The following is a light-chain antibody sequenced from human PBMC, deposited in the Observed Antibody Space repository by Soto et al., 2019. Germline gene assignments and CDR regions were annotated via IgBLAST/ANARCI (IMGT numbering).Light chain of an antibody. CDR3: QQYGSSLFS. CDR2: AAS. J-gene: IGKJ3*01. CDR1: QSVSSTF. V-gene: IGKV3-20*01. Sequence: ELVLTPCPGSLFLSQWERATLWCRASQSVSSTFLAWYQQKPGQAPRLLIYAASSRATGIPDRFSGSGSGTDFTLTISRLEPEDFAVYYCQQYGSSLFSFGPGTKVDIK.